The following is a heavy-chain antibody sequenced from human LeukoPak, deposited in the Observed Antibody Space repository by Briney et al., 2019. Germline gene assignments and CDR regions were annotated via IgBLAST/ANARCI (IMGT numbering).Heavy chain of an antibody. J-gene: IGHJ5*02. Sequence: GGSLRLXCAASGFTFSSYSMNWVRQAPGKGLEWVSSISSSSSYRYYADSVKGRFTITRDNAKNSLYLQMNSLRAEDTAVYYCARGYYYDISSYLYHWGQGTLATVSS. CDR2: ISSSSSYR. V-gene: IGHV3-21*01. CDR1: GFTFSSYS. CDR3: ARGYYYDISSYLYH. D-gene: IGHD3-22*01.